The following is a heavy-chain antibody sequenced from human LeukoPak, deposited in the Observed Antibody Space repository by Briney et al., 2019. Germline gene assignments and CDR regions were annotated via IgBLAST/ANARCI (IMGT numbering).Heavy chain of an antibody. J-gene: IGHJ4*02. V-gene: IGHV1-2*02. CDR3: AREYYDYVWGSYRYFDY. CDR2: INPNSGGT. CDR1: GYTFTSYG. Sequence: ASVKVSCKASGYTFTSYGISWVRQAPGQGLEWMGWINPNSGGTNYAQKFQGRVTMTRDTSISTAYMELSRLRSDDTAVYYCAREYYDYVWGSYRYFDYWGQGTLVTVSS. D-gene: IGHD3-16*02.